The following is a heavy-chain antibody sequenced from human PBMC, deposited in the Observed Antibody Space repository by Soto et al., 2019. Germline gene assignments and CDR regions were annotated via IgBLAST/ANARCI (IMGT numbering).Heavy chain of an antibody. CDR2: ISAYNGNT. D-gene: IGHD1-26*01. J-gene: IGHJ4*02. Sequence: ASVKVSCKASGYTFTSYGISWVRQAPGQGLAWMGWISAYNGNTNYAQKLQGRVTMNTDTSTSTAYMELRSLRSDDTAVYYCARDPNLYSGSYCDYWGQGTLVTVSS. CDR3: ARDPNLYSGSYCDY. V-gene: IGHV1-18*01. CDR1: GYTFTSYG.